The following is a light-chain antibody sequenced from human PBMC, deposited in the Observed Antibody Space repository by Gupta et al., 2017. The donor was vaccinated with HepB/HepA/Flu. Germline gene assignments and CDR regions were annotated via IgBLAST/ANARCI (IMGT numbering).Light chain of an antibody. V-gene: IGLV1-36*01. CDR1: WSNIGNNA. Sequence: QSVLTQPPSVSEAPRQRVTISCSGSWSNIGNNAVNWYQQLPGKAPKLLIYYDDLVPSGVSDRFSASKSGTSASLAISGLQSEDEADYYCAAWDDSLNAVVFGGGTKVTVL. CDR2: YDD. CDR3: AAWDDSLNAVV. J-gene: IGLJ2*01.